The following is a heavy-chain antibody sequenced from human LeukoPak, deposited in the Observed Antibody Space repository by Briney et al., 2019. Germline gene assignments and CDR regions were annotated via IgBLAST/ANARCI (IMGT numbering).Heavy chain of an antibody. J-gene: IGHJ4*02. V-gene: IGHV7-4-1*02. CDR2: INTNTGNP. CDR3: TLGSY. D-gene: IGHD3-16*01. Sequence: ASVKVSCKPSGYTFNKYAINWVRQAPGQGLEWMGWINTNTGNPSYARDFTGRFVFSLDTSVNSAFLQINNLKAEDTAFYYCTLGSYGGQGTLVTVSS. CDR1: GYTFNKYA.